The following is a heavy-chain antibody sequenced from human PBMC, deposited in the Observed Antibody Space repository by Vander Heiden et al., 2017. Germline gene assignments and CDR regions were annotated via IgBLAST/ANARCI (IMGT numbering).Heavy chain of an antibody. Sequence: EVQLVESGGGLVKPGGSLRLSCAASGFTFSNAWMNWAPQAPGKGLEWVGRIKSKTDGVTTDYAAPVKGRFTISRDDSKNTLYLQMNSLKTEDTAVYYCTTFPIMITFGGVPLFTDYWGQGTLVTVSS. CDR1: GFTFSNAW. CDR2: IKSKTDGVTT. V-gene: IGHV3-15*07. CDR3: TTFPIMITFGGVPLFTDY. D-gene: IGHD3-16*01. J-gene: IGHJ4*02.